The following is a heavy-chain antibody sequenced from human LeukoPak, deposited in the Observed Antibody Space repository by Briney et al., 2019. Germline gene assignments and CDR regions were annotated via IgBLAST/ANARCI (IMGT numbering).Heavy chain of an antibody. V-gene: IGHV3-21*01. J-gene: IGHJ6*02. Sequence: KAGGSLRLSCAASGFTFSSYSMNWVRQAPGKGLEWVSSISSSSSYIYYADSVKGRFTISRDNAKNSLYLQMNSLRAEDTAVYYGARDRGVLGGMDVWGQGTTVTVSS. CDR1: GFTFSSYS. D-gene: IGHD3-10*01. CDR2: ISSSSSYI. CDR3: ARDRGVLGGMDV.